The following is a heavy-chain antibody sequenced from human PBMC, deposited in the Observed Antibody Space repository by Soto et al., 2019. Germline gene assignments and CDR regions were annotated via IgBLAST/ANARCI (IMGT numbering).Heavy chain of an antibody. Sequence: EVQLLESGGGLVQPGGSLRLSCAASGFTFSRYDMSWVRQAPGKGLEWVSAINGGRSFYGDSVEGRFTVSRDNSKNTLYLQMNSLRVEDTAIYYCATRAWDLWGQGTLVTVSS. CDR1: GFTFSRYD. CDR2: INGGRS. V-gene: IGHV3-23*01. J-gene: IGHJ5*02. CDR3: ATRAWDL.